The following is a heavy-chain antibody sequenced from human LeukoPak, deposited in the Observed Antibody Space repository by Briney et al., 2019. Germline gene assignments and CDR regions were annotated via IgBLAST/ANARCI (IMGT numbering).Heavy chain of an antibody. CDR1: GGSTSSGSYY. V-gene: IGHV4-61*02. J-gene: IGHJ4*02. Sequence: SETLSLTCTVSGGSTSSGSYYWSWIRQPAGKGLEWIGRIYTSGSTNYNPSLKSRVTISVDTSKNQFSLKLSSVTAADTAVYYCAGTYCGGDCYSTNFDYWGQGTLVTVSS. CDR2: IYTSGST. D-gene: IGHD2-21*02. CDR3: AGTYCGGDCYSTNFDY.